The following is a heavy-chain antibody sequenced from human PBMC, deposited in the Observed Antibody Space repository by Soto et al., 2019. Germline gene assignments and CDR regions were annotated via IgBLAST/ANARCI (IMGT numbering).Heavy chain of an antibody. J-gene: IGHJ4*02. D-gene: IGHD6-19*01. CDR3: ARPSVAGTWGPFDY. CDR2: IYYSGST. CDR1: RSAIRAYY. Sequence: SETLSLTCTVDRSAIRAYYWSWVWQPPGKGPQWIGHIYYSGSTNYNPPLKSRVTISVDTSLNQLSLKLSSVTAADTAVYYCARPSVAGTWGPFDYWGQGTLVTVS. V-gene: IGHV4-59*01.